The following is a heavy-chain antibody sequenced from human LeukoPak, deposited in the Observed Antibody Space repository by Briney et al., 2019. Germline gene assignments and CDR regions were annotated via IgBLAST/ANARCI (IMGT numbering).Heavy chain of an antibody. CDR2: ISSSSSTI. CDR3: ARDAAHGSSSPWFDP. CDR1: GFTFSSYS. Sequence: GGSLRLSCAASGFTFSSYSMNWVRQAPGKGLEWVSYISSSSSTIYYADSVKGRFTISRDNAKNSLYLQMNSLRAEDTAVYYCARDAAHGSSSPWFDPWGQGTLVTVSS. D-gene: IGHD6-13*01. V-gene: IGHV3-48*01. J-gene: IGHJ5*02.